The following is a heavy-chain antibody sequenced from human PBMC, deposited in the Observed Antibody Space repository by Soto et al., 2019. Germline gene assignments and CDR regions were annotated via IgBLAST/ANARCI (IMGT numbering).Heavy chain of an antibody. V-gene: IGHV3-30-3*01. CDR2: ISYDGSNK. Sequence: QVQLVESGGGVVQPGRSLRLSCAASGFTFSSYAMHWVRQAPGKGLEWVTVISYDGSNKYDADSVKGRFTISRDNSKNTLYLQMNSLRAEDTSVYYCARARDDYDYGMDVWGQGTTVTVS. J-gene: IGHJ6*02. CDR3: ARARDDYDYGMDV. CDR1: GFTFSSYA.